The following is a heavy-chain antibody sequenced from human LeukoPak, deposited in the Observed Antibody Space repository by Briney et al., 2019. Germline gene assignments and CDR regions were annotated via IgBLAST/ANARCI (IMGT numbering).Heavy chain of an antibody. D-gene: IGHD4-17*01. Sequence: SETQSLTCTVSGVSISSYYWTWIRQPPGKGLEWIGYIYYSGSTNYNPSLKSRVIISIDTSKNQFSLKLSSVTAADTAVYYCARYHWADGGTPYNWFDPWGQGTLVTVSS. V-gene: IGHV4-59*01. CDR2: IYYSGST. CDR1: GVSISSYY. J-gene: IGHJ5*02. CDR3: ARYHWADGGTPYNWFDP.